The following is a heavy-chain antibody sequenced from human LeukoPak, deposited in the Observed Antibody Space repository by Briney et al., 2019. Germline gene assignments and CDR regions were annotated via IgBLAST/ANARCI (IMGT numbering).Heavy chain of an antibody. J-gene: IGHJ6*03. Sequence: ASVKVSCKASGGTFSSYAISWVRQAPGQGLEWMGGIIPIFGTANYAQKFQGRVTITTDESTSTAYMELSSLRSEDTAVYYCARGLRSPYYCYYYMDVWGKGTTVTVSS. CDR2: IIPIFGTA. D-gene: IGHD4-17*01. CDR3: ARGLRSPYYCYYYMDV. CDR1: GGTFSSYA. V-gene: IGHV1-69*05.